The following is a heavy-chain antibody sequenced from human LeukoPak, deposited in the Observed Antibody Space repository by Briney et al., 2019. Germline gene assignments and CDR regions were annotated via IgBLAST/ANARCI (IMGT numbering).Heavy chain of an antibody. D-gene: IGHD2-15*01. V-gene: IGHV3-73*01. J-gene: IGHJ4*02. CDR1: GFSFSDSE. CDR3: LSATPYFDY. CDR2: IRVRTRSSAT. Sequence: GGSLRLSCAVSGFSFSDSEMHWVRQASGKGLEWVGLIRVRTRSSATAYAASVRGRFTISRDDSKNTAYLQMNSLKTEDTAVYYCLSATPYFDYWGQGTLVTVSS.